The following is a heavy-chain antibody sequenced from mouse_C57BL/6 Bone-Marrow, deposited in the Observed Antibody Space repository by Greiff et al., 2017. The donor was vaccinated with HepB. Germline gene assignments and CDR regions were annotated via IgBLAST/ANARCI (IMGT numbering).Heavy chain of an antibody. Sequence: VQLQQSGAELVKPGASVKLSCTASGFNIKDYYMHWVKQRTEQGLEWIGRIDPEDGATTYAPTFQGKATITADTSSNTAYLQLSSLTSEDTAVYYCARGYGSGYGGVWGTGATVTVAS. D-gene: IGHD1-1*01. CDR1: GFNIKDYY. CDR2: IDPEDGAT. J-gene: IGHJ1*03. CDR3: ARGYGSGYGGV. V-gene: IGHV14-2*01.